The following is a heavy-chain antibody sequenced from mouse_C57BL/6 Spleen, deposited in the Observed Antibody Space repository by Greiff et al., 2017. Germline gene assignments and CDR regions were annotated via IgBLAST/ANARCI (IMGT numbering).Heavy chain of an antibody. V-gene: IGHV1-69*01. D-gene: IGHD2-3*01. CDR2: IDPSDSYT. J-gene: IGHJ2*01. CDR1: GYTFTTYG. CDR3: ARSGDGYFDY. Sequence: VQLQQPGAELLMPGASVKLSCKASGYTFTTYGMHWVKQRPGQGLGWIGEIDPSDSYTNYNQKFKGKSPLTVDKSSSTAYMQLSSLTSEDSAVYYWARSGDGYFDYWGQGTTLTVSS.